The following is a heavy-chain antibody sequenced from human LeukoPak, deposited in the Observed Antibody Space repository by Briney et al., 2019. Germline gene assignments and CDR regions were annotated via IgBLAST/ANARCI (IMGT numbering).Heavy chain of an antibody. CDR1: GYTFTSYG. J-gene: IGHJ4*02. CDR2: ISAYNGNT. Sequence: GASVEVSCKASGYTFTSYGISWVRQAPGQGLEWMGWISAYNGNTNYAQKLQGRVTMTTDTSTSTAYMELRSLRSDDTAVYYCARGRVDYYDSSGYIFDYWGQGTLVTVSS. D-gene: IGHD3-22*01. V-gene: IGHV1-18*01. CDR3: ARGRVDYYDSSGYIFDY.